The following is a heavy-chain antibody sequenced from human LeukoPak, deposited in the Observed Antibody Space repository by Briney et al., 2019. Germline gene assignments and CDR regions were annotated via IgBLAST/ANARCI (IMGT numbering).Heavy chain of an antibody. D-gene: IGHD4-17*01. CDR2: ISYDGSSK. CDR3: AKAGGYYGDYGNYFDY. Sequence: LTGGSLRLSCAASGFTFSSYGMHWVRQAPGKGLEWVAVISYDGSSKYYADSVKGRFTISRDNSKNTLYLQMSSLRAEDTAVYYCAKAGGYYGDYGNYFDYWGQGTLVTVSS. V-gene: IGHV3-30*18. CDR1: GFTFSSYG. J-gene: IGHJ4*02.